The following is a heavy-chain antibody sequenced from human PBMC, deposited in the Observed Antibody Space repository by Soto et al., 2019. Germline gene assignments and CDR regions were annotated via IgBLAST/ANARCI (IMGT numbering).Heavy chain of an antibody. CDR2: IVAGNGLI. CDR3: AREPEDGVPGDY. V-gene: IGHV1-3*01. CDR1: GYSFTSHT. D-gene: IGHD2-8*01. Sequence: QVQLVQSGAEVKEPGASVIVSCRASGYSFTSHTLHWARQAPGQSLEWMGWIVAGNGLIRYAQQFHGRVTFTKDTSATTAYMELRSLTSDDTAIYYCAREPEDGVPGDYWGQGTLVDVSS. J-gene: IGHJ4*02.